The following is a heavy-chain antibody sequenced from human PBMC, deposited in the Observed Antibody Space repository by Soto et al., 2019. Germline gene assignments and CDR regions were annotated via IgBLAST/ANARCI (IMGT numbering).Heavy chain of an antibody. V-gene: IGHV1-3*05. Sequence: QVQLVQSGAEEKKPGASVKVSCKASGYTFNSYAMHWVRQAPGQRLEWMGWINAGNGNTKYSQKFQGRVTITRDTSASTAYMELSSLRSDDTAVYYCARDPSYYGMDVWGQGTTVTVSS. CDR3: ARDPSYYGMDV. CDR1: GYTFNSYA. CDR2: INAGNGNT. J-gene: IGHJ6*02.